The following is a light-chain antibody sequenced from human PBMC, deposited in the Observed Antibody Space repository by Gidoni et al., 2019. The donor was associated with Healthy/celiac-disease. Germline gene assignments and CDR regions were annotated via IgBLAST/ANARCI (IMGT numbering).Light chain of an antibody. J-gene: IGKJ2*03. CDR1: QSVSSSY. V-gene: IGKV3-20*01. CDR3: QQYGSSPPYS. Sequence: EIVLTQSPGTLSLSPGERATLSCRASQSVSSSYLDWYQQKPGQAPRHLIYGASSRATGIPDRFSGSGSGTDFTLTISRLEPEDFAVYYCQQYGSSPPYSFGQGTKLEIK. CDR2: GAS.